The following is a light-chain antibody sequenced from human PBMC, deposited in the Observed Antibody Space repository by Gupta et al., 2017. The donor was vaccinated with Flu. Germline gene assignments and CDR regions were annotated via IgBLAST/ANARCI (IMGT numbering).Light chain of an antibody. J-gene: IGKJ2*01. V-gene: IGKV3-11*01. Sequence: ATLSLSPGERATLSCRASQSVSSYLAWYQHKPGQAPRLLIYDASNRATGIPARFSGSGSGTDFTLTISSLEPEDFAVYYCQQRSNWPQNTFGQGTKLEIK. CDR2: DAS. CDR3: QQRSNWPQNT. CDR1: QSVSSY.